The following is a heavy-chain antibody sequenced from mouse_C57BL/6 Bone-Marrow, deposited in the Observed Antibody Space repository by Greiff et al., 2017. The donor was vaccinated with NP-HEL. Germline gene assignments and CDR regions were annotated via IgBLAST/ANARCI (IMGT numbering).Heavy chain of an antibody. V-gene: IGHV5-17*01. CDR2: ISSGSSTT. CDR3: ARKVLLLPYYYAMDY. Sequence: EVQLVESGGGLVKPGGSLKLSCAASGFTFSDSGMHWVRQAPEKGLEWVAYISSGSSTTYYADTVKGRFTISRDNANNTLFLQMTRLTSEDTALYYCARKVLLLPYYYAMDYWGQGTSVTVSS. D-gene: IGHD2-12*01. J-gene: IGHJ4*01. CDR1: GFTFSDSG.